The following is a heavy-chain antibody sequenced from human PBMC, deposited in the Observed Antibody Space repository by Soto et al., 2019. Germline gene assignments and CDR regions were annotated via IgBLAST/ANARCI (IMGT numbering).Heavy chain of an antibody. D-gene: IGHD3-10*01. CDR1: GDTFTNFG. CDR2: IATYNSNQ. V-gene: IGHV1-18*01. Sequence: HLVQSGPEVKKPGASVTVSCKTSGDTFTNFGLSWVRQAPGQGLEWMGWIATYNSNQNYAQKFQGRLTLTTDTATSTGYLELKSLEYDDTGVYYGARVLRGVVNWFDPWGQGTLVTVSS. J-gene: IGHJ5*02. CDR3: ARVLRGVVNWFDP.